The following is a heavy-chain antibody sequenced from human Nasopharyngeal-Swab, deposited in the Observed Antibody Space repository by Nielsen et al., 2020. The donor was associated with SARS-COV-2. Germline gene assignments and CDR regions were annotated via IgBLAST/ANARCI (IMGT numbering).Heavy chain of an antibody. D-gene: IGHD6-13*01. Sequence: WIRQPPGKGLEWIGEINHSGSTNYNPSLKSRVTILVDTSKNQFSLKLSSVTAADTAVYYCASRYSSSWYKAYYFDYWGQGTLVTVSS. CDR2: INHSGST. J-gene: IGHJ4*02. V-gene: IGHV4-34*01. CDR3: ASRYSSSWYKAYYFDY.